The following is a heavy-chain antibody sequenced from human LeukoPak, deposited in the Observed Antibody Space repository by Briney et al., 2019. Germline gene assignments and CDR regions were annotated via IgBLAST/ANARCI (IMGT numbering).Heavy chain of an antibody. V-gene: IGHV3-64D*09. Sequence: QPGGSLRLSCAASGFTFSNYWMHWVRQAPGKGLEYVSAISDSGGSTYYADSVKGRFTISRDNSKNTLYLQMSSLRAEDTAVYFCVRGYSFGPYGMDVWGQGTTVTVSS. CDR1: GFTFSNYW. D-gene: IGHD2-15*01. J-gene: IGHJ6*02. CDR3: VRGYSFGPYGMDV. CDR2: ISDSGGST.